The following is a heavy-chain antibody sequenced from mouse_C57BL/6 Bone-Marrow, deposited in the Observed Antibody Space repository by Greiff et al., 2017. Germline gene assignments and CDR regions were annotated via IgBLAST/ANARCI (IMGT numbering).Heavy chain of an antibody. CDR3: GRSDDGYYWFAY. CDR1: GFTFTTYA. V-gene: IGHV10-3*01. CDR2: IRSKSSNYAT. J-gene: IGHJ3*01. D-gene: IGHD2-3*01. Sequence: EVKLVESGGGLVQPKGSLKLSCAASGFTFTTYAMHWVRQAPGKGLEWVARIRSKSSNYATYYAESVKDRFTISRDDSQSMLYLQMNNLKTEDTAMYDCGRSDDGYYWFAYWGQGTLVTVSA.